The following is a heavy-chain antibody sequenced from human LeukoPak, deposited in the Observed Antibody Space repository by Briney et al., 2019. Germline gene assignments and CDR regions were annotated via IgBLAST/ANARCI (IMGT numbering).Heavy chain of an antibody. J-gene: IGHJ4*02. D-gene: IGHD5-24*01. CDR1: GYSISSGYS. CDR2: FYHSGST. V-gene: IGHV4-38-2*02. Sequence: SETLSLTCAVSGYSISSGYSWGWIRQPPGKGLEWIGSFYHSGSTYYNPSLKSQVTISIDTSKNQFSLKLSSVTAADTAMYYWARDKDGYNEKYAYGGQGTLVTVSS. CDR3: ARDKDGYNEKYAY.